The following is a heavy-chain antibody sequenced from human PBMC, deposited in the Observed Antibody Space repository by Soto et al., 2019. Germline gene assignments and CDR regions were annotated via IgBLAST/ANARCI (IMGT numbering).Heavy chain of an antibody. Sequence: PGGSLRLSCAASGFTFSSYSMNWVRQAPGKGLEWVSSISSSSSYIYYADSVKGRFTISRDNAKNSLYLQMNSLRVEDTAVYYCARGPGGYSYNWFDPWGQGTLVTVSS. V-gene: IGHV3-21*01. J-gene: IGHJ5*02. CDR3: ARGPGGYSYNWFDP. CDR2: ISSSSSYI. CDR1: GFTFSSYS. D-gene: IGHD5-12*01.